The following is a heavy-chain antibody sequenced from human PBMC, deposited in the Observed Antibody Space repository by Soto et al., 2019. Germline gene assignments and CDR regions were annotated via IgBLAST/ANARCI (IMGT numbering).Heavy chain of an antibody. J-gene: IGHJ4*02. V-gene: IGHV1-46*02. CDR3: ARGPDDRDGPRWDH. CDR1: GYNFHQYY. Sequence: QVQLVQSGPEVRKPGASVRLSCATSGYNFHQYYIHWVRQAPGQGLEWMGIINLRGGTTEYAHKFRGRVTVTGDTSTRTAYMELSSLISEDKAVYVCARGPDDRDGPRWDHWGQGTLITVSS. D-gene: IGHD1-1*01. CDR2: INLRGGTT.